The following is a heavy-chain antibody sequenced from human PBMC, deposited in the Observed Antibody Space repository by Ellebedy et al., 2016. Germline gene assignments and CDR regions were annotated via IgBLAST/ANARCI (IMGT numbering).Heavy chain of an antibody. CDR3: ANMRRGHAYYMDV. Sequence: GESLKISXAASGFTFSSYAMSWVRQAPGKGLEWVSAISGSGGSTYYADSVKGRFTISRDNSKNTLYLQMNSLRAEDTAVYYCANMRRGHAYYMDVWGKGTTVTVSS. CDR2: ISGSGGST. CDR1: GFTFSSYA. J-gene: IGHJ6*03. V-gene: IGHV3-23*01. D-gene: IGHD3/OR15-3a*01.